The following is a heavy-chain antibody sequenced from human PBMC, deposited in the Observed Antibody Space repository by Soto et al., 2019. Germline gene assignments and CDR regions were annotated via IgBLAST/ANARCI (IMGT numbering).Heavy chain of an antibody. V-gene: IGHV3-23*01. CDR1: EFSLSRYA. CDR2: LGPDGRNT. J-gene: IGHJ4*02. D-gene: IGHD4-17*01. Sequence: XGSLSLSCVAAEFSLSRYAMTWVRQAAGKGLQWVAGLGPDGRNTFYGESVRGRFTISRDNSRNTLYLQMSSLRAEDTAVYFCVKQMTTWTDSFFDFWGQGIQVTVSS. CDR3: VKQMTTWTDSFFDF.